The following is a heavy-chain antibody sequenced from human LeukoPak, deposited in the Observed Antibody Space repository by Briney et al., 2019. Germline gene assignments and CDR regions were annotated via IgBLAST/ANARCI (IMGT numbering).Heavy chain of an antibody. D-gene: IGHD4-17*01. Sequence: PSETLSLTCTVSGGSISSSSYYWGWIRQPPGKGLEWFGSIYYSGTTYYNPSLKSRVTISVDTSKNQFSLKLSSVTAADTAVYYCARHVRYYGDQYYFDYWGQGTLVTVSS. J-gene: IGHJ4*02. CDR2: IYYSGTT. V-gene: IGHV4-39*01. CDR3: ARHVRYYGDQYYFDY. CDR1: GGSISSSSYY.